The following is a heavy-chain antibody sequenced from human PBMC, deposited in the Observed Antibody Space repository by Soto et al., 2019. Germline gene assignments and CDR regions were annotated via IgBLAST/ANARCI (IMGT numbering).Heavy chain of an antibody. D-gene: IGHD3-16*01. V-gene: IGHV4-31*03. CDR2: ILHSGSS. Sequence: QVQLQESGPGLVTPSQTLSLTCTVSGGSITTGGFYWNWIRQHPKKGLEWIGHILHSGSSNYSPSLRNRLTTSVDTSKNQFSLKLSSVTAADTAVYYCARGGESGDWFDPWGQGTLVTVSS. CDR3: ARGGESGDWFDP. CDR1: GGSITTGGFY. J-gene: IGHJ5*02.